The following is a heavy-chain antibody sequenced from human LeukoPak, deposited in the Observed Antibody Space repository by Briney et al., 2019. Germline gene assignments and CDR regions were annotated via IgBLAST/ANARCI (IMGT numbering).Heavy chain of an antibody. CDR1: GYTFTGYY. J-gene: IGHJ4*02. V-gene: IGHV1-8*03. Sequence: ASVKVSCKASGYTFTGYYMHWVRQAPGQGLEWMGWMNPNSGNTGYAQKFQGRVTITRNTSISTAYMELSSLRSEDTAVYYCARVVSEWAAPPDYWGQGTLVTVSS. CDR3: ARVVSEWAAPPDY. CDR2: MNPNSGNT. D-gene: IGHD6-6*01.